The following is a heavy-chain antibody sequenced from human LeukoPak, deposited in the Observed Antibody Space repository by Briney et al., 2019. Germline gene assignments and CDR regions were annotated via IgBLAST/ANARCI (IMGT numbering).Heavy chain of an antibody. Sequence: PSETLSLTCTVSGGSISSSSYYWGWIRQPPGKGLEWIGSIYYSGSTYYNPSLKSRVTISVDTSKNQSSLKLSSVTAADTAVYYCARPSSRGSYYFYWGQGTLVTVSS. CDR3: ARPSSRGSYYFY. J-gene: IGHJ4*02. CDR2: IYYSGST. D-gene: IGHD1-26*01. V-gene: IGHV4-39*01. CDR1: GGSISSSSYY.